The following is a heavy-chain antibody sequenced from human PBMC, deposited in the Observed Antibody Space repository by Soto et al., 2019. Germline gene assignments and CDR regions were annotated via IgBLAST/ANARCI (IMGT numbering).Heavy chain of an antibody. CDR2: IYYSGST. D-gene: IGHD2-15*01. Sequence: QLQLQESGPGLVKPSETLSLTCTVSGGSISSSSYYWGWIRQPPGKGLEWIGSIYYSGSTYYNPSLNRRVTISVDTSKNQFSLKLSSVTAADTAVYYCARQSDIVVVVAATGFDYWGQGTLVTVSS. CDR1: GGSISSSSYY. J-gene: IGHJ4*02. V-gene: IGHV4-39*01. CDR3: ARQSDIVVVVAATGFDY.